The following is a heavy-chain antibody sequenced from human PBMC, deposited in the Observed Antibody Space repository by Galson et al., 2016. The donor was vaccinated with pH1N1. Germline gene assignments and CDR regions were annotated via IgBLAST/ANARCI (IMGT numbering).Heavy chain of an antibody. V-gene: IGHV3-23*01. CDR1: GFTFSNYA. Sequence: SLRLSCAASGFKASGFTFSNYAMSWVRQAPGKGLEWVSTISGGDGSTYYADSVKGRFTISRDKSKNTLYLQMNSLRAEDTAIYYCAKVRLEWELGGGWFDPWGQGTLVTVSS. D-gene: IGHD1-26*01. CDR2: ISGGDGST. J-gene: IGHJ5*02. CDR3: AKVRLEWELGGGWFDP.